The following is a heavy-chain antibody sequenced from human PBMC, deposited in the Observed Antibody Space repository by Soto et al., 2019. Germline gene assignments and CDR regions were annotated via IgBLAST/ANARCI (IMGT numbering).Heavy chain of an antibody. CDR3: ARAPSHYYDSSGYDY. CDR1: GGSISSGGYS. CDR2: IYHSGST. V-gene: IGHV4-30-2*01. Sequence: QLQLQESGSGLVKPSQTLSLTCAVSGGSISSGGYSWSWIRQPPGKGLEWIGYIYHSGSTYYNPSLKSRVTISVDRSKNQFSLKLSSVTAADTAVYYCARAPSHYYDSSGYDYWGQGTLVTVSS. D-gene: IGHD3-22*01. J-gene: IGHJ4*02.